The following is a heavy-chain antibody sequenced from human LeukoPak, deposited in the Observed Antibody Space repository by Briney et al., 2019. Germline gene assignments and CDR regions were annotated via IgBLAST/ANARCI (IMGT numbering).Heavy chain of an antibody. V-gene: IGHV4-39*07. CDR2: IYYSGST. D-gene: IGHD3-22*01. CDR1: GGSISSSSYY. J-gene: IGHJ4*02. CDR3: ARDQNYYDSSGYYYYFDY. Sequence: SETLSLTCTVSGGSISSSSYYWGWIRQPPGKGLEWIGSIYYSGSTYYNPSLKSRVTISVDTSKNQFSLKLSSVTAADTAVYYCARDQNYYDSSGYYYYFDYWGQGTLVTVSS.